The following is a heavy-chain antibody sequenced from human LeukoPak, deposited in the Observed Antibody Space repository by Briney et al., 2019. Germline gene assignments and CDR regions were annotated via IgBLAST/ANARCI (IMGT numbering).Heavy chain of an antibody. CDR1: GYTFTGYY. V-gene: IGHV1-2*02. D-gene: IGHD2/OR15-2a*01. J-gene: IGHJ3*02. Sequence: ASVKVSCKASGYTFTGYYMHWVRQAPGQGLEWMGWINPNSGGTNYAQKFQGRVTMTRDTSISTAYMELSRLRSDDTAVYYCARALYDVDAFDIWGQGTMVTVSS. CDR2: INPNSGGT. CDR3: ARALYDVDAFDI.